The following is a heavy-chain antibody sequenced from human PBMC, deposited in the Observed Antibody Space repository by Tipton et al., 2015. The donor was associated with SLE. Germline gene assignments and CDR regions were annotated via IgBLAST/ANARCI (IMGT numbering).Heavy chain of an antibody. CDR2: IYYTGNT. CDR1: GGSISSSSYY. J-gene: IGHJ3*02. CDR3: ARDRPRLRFKSGAFDT. Sequence: TLSLTCTVSGGSISSSSYYWGWIRQPPGKGLEWLGNIYYTGNTNYNPSLKSRVTISVDTSKNQFSLKLSSVTAADTAVYYCARDRPRLRFKSGAFDTWGQGTMVTVSS. D-gene: IGHD4-17*01. V-gene: IGHV4-39*07.